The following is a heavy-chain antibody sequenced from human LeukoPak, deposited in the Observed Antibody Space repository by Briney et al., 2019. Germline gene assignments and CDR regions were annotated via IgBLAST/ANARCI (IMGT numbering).Heavy chain of an antibody. D-gene: IGHD3-10*01. CDR2: IIPILGIA. CDR1: GGTFSSYA. J-gene: IGHJ4*02. Sequence: SVKVSCKASGGTFSSYAISWVRQAPGQGLEWMGRIIPILGIANYAQKFRGRVTITADKSTSTAYMELSSLRSGDTAVYYCATVGEGRGYFDYWGQGTLVTVSS. CDR3: ATVGEGRGYFDY. V-gene: IGHV1-69*04.